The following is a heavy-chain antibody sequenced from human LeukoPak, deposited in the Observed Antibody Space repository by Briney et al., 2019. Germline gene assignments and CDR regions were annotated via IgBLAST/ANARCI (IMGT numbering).Heavy chain of an antibody. Sequence: SESLSLTCTVSGGSISTYYWSWIRQPAGKGLEWIGLIYTSGSTNYNPSLKSRATMSLDTSKNQFSLRLSSVTAADTAVYYCARGGSTWYVGWFDPWGQGTLVTVSS. CDR2: IYTSGST. CDR3: ARGGSTWYVGWFDP. V-gene: IGHV4-4*07. J-gene: IGHJ5*02. D-gene: IGHD6-13*01. CDR1: GGSISTYY.